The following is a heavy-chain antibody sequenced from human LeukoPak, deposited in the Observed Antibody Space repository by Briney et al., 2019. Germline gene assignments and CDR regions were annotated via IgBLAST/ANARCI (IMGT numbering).Heavy chain of an antibody. CDR3: ARGRNYYDSSGYF. D-gene: IGHD3-22*01. Sequence: PSETLSPTCAVYGGSFSGYYWSWIRQPPGKGLEWIGEINHSGSTNYNPSLKSRVTISVDTSKNQFSLKLSSVTAADTAVYYCARGRNYYDSSGYFWGQGTLVTVSS. J-gene: IGHJ4*02. CDR2: INHSGST. CDR1: GGSFSGYY. V-gene: IGHV4-34*01.